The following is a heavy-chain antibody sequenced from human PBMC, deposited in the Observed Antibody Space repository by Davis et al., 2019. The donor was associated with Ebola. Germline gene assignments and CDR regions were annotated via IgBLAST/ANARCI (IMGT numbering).Heavy chain of an antibody. CDR2: IYYSGYT. Sequence: SETLSLTCTVSGGSISNGDYYWIWIRQPPGKGLEWIGYIYYSGYTFYNPSLKSRVSISVDTSKNQFSLRLTSLQAADTPLHYCARDRKRNNYEPNLANGAQGTWVTGSS. CDR1: GGSISNGDYY. CDR3: ARDRKRNNYEPNLAN. J-gene: IGHJ4*02. V-gene: IGHV4-30-4*02. D-gene: IGHD1/OR15-1a*01.